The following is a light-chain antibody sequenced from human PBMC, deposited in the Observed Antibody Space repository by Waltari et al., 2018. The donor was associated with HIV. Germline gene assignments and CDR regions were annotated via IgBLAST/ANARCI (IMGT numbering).Light chain of an antibody. Sequence: DIVMTQSPDSLSVSLGEWATISFKSSQNLFKRSNKKNHLAWYQQRPRQPPKLPISWASTRESGVPDRFSGSGSGTDFTLTISGLQAEDVAVYYCQQYYNLLPTFGPGTKVDIK. V-gene: IGKV4-1*01. CDR1: QNLFKRSNKKNH. J-gene: IGKJ3*01. CDR2: WAS. CDR3: QQYYNLLPT.